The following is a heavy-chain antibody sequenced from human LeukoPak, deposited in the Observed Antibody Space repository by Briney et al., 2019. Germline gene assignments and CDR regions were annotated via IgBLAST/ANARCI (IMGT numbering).Heavy chain of an antibody. D-gene: IGHD2-2*01. V-gene: IGHV4-38-2*01. J-gene: IGHJ4*02. Sequence: SETLSLTCAVSGYSISSGYYWGWIRQPPGKGLEWSGSIYHSGSTHYNPSLKSRVTISVDTATNQFSLKLNSVTAADTAVYYCARNGTNNYCDYGGRGPLVTVSA. CDR3: ARNGTNNYCDY. CDR2: IYHSGST. CDR1: GYSISSGYY.